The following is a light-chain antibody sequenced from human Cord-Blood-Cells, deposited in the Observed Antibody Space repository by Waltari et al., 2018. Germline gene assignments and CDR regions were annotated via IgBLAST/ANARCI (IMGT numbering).Light chain of an antibody. CDR1: SPNIGRNT. Sequence: QSVLTQPPSASGTPGQRVTIPCSGSSPNIGRNTVNWYQQLPGTAPKRLIYSNNQRPSGVPDRFSGSKSGTSASLAISGLQSEDEADYYCAAWDDSLNGWVFGGGTKLTVL. CDR3: AAWDDSLNGWV. J-gene: IGLJ3*02. CDR2: SNN. V-gene: IGLV1-44*01.